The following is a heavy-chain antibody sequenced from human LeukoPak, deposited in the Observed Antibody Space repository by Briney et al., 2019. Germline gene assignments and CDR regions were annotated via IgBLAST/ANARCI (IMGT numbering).Heavy chain of an antibody. J-gene: IGHJ4*02. D-gene: IGHD5-18*01. CDR2: INHSGST. CDR1: GGSISNHY. Sequence: SETLSLTCTVSGGSISNHYWTWIRQPPGKGLEWIGEINHSGSTNYNPSLKSRVTISVDTSKNQFSLKLSSVTAADTAVYYCARAERAMATYYFDYWGQGTLVTVSS. CDR3: ARAERAMATYYFDY. V-gene: IGHV4-34*01.